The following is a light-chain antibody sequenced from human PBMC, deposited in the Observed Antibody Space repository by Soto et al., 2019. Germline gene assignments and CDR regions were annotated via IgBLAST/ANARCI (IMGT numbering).Light chain of an antibody. CDR3: QQYAGSPRT. J-gene: IGKJ1*01. CDR2: DAS. Sequence: EIVMTQSPATLSVSPGERATLSCRAGQSVSSDLAWYQQKPGQAPRLLIHDASSRATGIPDRFSGSGSGTDFTLTISRLEPEDFAVYYCQQYAGSPRTFGQGTKVEVK. V-gene: IGKV3D-15*01. CDR1: QSVSSD.